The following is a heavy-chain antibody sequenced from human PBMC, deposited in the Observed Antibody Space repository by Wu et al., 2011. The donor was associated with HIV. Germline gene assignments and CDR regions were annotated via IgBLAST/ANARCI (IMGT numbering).Heavy chain of an antibody. CDR1: GGTFRSYG. CDR3: ARDRTNHVFDS. Sequence: QLHLVQSGAEVKKPGSSVKVSCKASGGTFRSYGISWVRQAPGQGLEWMGRIIPIFGTANYARKFQGRVTITADESTSTAYMELSSLRSEDTAVFYCARDRTNHVFDSWGQGTLVTVSS. CDR2: IIPIFGTA. D-gene: IGHD1-14*01. J-gene: IGHJ4*02. V-gene: IGHV1-69*18.